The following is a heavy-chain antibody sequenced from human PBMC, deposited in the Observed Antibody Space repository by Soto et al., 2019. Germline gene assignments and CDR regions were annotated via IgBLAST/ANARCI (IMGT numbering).Heavy chain of an antibody. D-gene: IGHD3-3*01. Sequence: EVQLVESGGGLVQPGGSLRLSCAASGFTFSSYWMSWVRQAPGKGLEWVANIKQDGSEKYYVDSVKGRFTISRDNAKNSLYLQMNSLRAEDTAVYYCARDAGYYDFWSGYYTGGYFDYWGQGTLVTVSS. CDR3: ARDAGYYDFWSGYYTGGYFDY. J-gene: IGHJ4*02. CDR2: IKQDGSEK. V-gene: IGHV3-7*01. CDR1: GFTFSSYW.